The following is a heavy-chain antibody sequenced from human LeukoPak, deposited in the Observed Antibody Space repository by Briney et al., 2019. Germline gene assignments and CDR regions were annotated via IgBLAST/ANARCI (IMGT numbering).Heavy chain of an antibody. J-gene: IGHJ4*02. Sequence: LGESLKISCKGSGYSFTSYWIGWVRQMPGKGLEWMGIIYPGDSDTRYSPSFQGQVTISADKSISTAYLQWSSLKASDTAMYYCARQYYYDSSGYWAQPFDYWGQGTLVTVSS. CDR1: GYSFTSYW. CDR3: ARQYYYDSSGYWAQPFDY. D-gene: IGHD3-22*01. CDR2: IYPGDSDT. V-gene: IGHV5-51*01.